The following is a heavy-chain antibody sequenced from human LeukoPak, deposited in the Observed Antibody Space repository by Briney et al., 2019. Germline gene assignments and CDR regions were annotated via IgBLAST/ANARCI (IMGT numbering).Heavy chain of an antibody. CDR2: INWNGGST. CDR3: AREERLYYYYYMDV. V-gene: IGHV3-20*04. D-gene: IGHD4-11*01. J-gene: IGHJ6*03. CDR1: GFTFSNAW. Sequence: PGGSLRLSCAASGFTFSNAWMSWVRQAPGKGLEWVSGINWNGGSTGYADSVKGRFTISRDNAKNSLYLQMNSLRAEDTALYYCAREERLYYYYYMDVWGKGTTVTVSS.